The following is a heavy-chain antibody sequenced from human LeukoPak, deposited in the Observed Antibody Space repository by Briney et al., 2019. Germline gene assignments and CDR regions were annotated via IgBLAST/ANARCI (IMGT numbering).Heavy chain of an antibody. CDR3: ARDNLPINIVVVTERGGLDAFDI. CDR2: IIPILGIA. J-gene: IGHJ3*02. V-gene: IGHV1-69*04. CDR1: GGTFSNYA. D-gene: IGHD2-21*02. Sequence: ASVKVSCKASGGTFSNYAISWVRQAPGQGLEWMGRIIPILGIANYAQKFQGRVTITADESTSTAYMELSSLRSEDTAVYYCARDNLPINIVVVTERGGLDAFDIWGQGTVVTVSS.